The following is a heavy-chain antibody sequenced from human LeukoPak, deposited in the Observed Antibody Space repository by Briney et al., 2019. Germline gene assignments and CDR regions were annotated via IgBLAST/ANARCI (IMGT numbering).Heavy chain of an antibody. Sequence: GGPLRFSFAASGLTFGSNWRSWFGRVPGKGRKGFSSFIRGGGNKYYADSVKGRFTISRDNAKNSLYLQMNSLRAEDTAVYYCARDPYSGSYGNYYYYFMDVWGKGTTVTISS. J-gene: IGHJ6*03. CDR1: GLTFGSNW. CDR3: ARDPYSGSYGNYYYYFMDV. CDR2: FIRGGGNK. V-gene: IGHV3-21*01. D-gene: IGHD1-26*01.